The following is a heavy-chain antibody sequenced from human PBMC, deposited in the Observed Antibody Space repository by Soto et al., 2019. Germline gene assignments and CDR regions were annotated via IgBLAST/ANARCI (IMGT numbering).Heavy chain of an antibody. Sequence: GGSLRLSCAASGFTFSSYAMSWVRQAPGKGLEWVSAISGSGGSTYYADSVKGRFTVSRDNSKNTLYLQMNSLRAEDTAVYYCAKSARRSGWPYYFDYWGQGTLVTVSS. D-gene: IGHD6-19*01. CDR2: ISGSGGST. CDR1: GFTFSSYA. CDR3: AKSARRSGWPYYFDY. J-gene: IGHJ4*02. V-gene: IGHV3-23*01.